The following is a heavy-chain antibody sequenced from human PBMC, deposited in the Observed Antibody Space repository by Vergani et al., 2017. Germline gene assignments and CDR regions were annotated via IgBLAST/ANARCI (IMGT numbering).Heavy chain of an antibody. Sequence: QVQLQESGPGLVRPSQTLSLTCTVSGGSISSGSYYWSWFRQPAGKGLEWIGRFYTGGGASYNPSLKSRVTISVDTSKNQFSLQLSSVTAADTAVYSCARDPLCSTTWPFRLLDMDFWGQGTTVTVSS. CDR2: FYTGGGA. CDR3: ARDPLCSTTWPFRLLDMDF. D-gene: IGHD6-13*01. CDR1: GGSISSGSYY. J-gene: IGHJ6*02. V-gene: IGHV4-61*02.